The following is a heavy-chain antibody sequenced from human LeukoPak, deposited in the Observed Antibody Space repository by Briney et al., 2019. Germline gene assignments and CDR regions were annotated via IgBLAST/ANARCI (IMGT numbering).Heavy chain of an antibody. CDR2: LRGDGET. D-gene: IGHD3-10*02. CDR1: GFVFSSYA. CDR3: GKASWVFVAEAVL. V-gene: IGHV3-23*01. J-gene: IGHJ4*02. Sequence: PGGSLRLSCAASGFVFSSYAMSWVRQTPARGLEWLSSLRGDGETFYADSVKGRFTLSRDHSRNTVYLQLNNLRVEATAIYYCGKASWVFVAEAVLWGQGTLVTVSS.